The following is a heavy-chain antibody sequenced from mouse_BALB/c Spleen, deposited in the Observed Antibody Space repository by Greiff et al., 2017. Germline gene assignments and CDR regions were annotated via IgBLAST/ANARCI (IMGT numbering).Heavy chain of an antibody. D-gene: IGHD1-1*01. J-gene: IGHJ1*01. CDR3: ARYRGYGSTFWYFDV. V-gene: IGHV3-8*02. CDR2: ISYSGNT. Sequence: EVKLMESGPSLVKPSQTLSLTCSVTGDSITSGYWNWIRKFPGNKLEYMGYISYSGNTYYNPSLKSRISITRDTSRNQYYLQLNSVTTEDTATYYCARYRGYGSTFWYFDVWGAGTTVTVSS. CDR1: GDSITSGY.